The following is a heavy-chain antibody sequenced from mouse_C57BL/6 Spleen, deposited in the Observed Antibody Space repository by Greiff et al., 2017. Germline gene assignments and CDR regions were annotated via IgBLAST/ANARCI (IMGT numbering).Heavy chain of an antibody. J-gene: IGHJ4*01. CDR2: IYPGDGDT. CDR1: GYAFSSYW. Sequence: VTLMESGAELVKPGASVKISCNASGYAFSSYWMNWVKQRPGKGLEWIGQIYPGDGDTNYNGKFKGKATLTADKASSTAYMQLSRLTSEDSAVYFCAAPDYYGSSFFAMDYWGQGTSVTVSS. CDR3: AAPDYYGSSFFAMDY. V-gene: IGHV1-80*01. D-gene: IGHD1-1*01.